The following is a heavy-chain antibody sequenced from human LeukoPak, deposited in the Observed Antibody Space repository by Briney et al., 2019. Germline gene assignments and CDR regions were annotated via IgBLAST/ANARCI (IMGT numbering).Heavy chain of an antibody. CDR1: GFTFSSYS. CDR2: ISSSSSTK. J-gene: IGHJ4*02. Sequence: PGGSLRLSCAASGFTFSSYSMNWVRQAPGKGLEGGSYISSSSSTKYYADSVKVRFTISRDNAKNSLYLQMNSLRAEDTAVYYCARSRGSGYYDSSGYSDYWGQGTLVTVSS. V-gene: IGHV3-48*01. D-gene: IGHD3-22*01. CDR3: ARSRGSGYYDSSGYSDY.